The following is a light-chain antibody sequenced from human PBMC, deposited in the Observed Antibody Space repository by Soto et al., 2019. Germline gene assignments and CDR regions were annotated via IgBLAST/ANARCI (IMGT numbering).Light chain of an antibody. Sequence: QSALTQPASVSGSPGQSITISCTGTSSDVGTYNLVSWYQQYPGKAPKLMIYEVTKRPSGVSNRFSGSKSGNTASLTISGLQAEDEAGYSCCSYAGSSAYVFGTGTKLTVL. J-gene: IGLJ1*01. CDR3: CSYAGSSAYV. V-gene: IGLV2-23*02. CDR1: SSDVGTYNL. CDR2: EVT.